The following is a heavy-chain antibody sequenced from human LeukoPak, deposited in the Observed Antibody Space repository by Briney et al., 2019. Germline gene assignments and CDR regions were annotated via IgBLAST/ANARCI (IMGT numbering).Heavy chain of an antibody. J-gene: IGHJ4*02. V-gene: IGHV4-30-2*05. Sequence: SETLSLTCAVSGGSISSGGYSWSWIRQPPGKGLEWIGYIYHSGSTYYNPSLKSRVTISVDTSKNQFSLKLSPVTAADTAVYYCARVRGSDRETVDYWGQGTLVTVSS. CDR1: GGSISSGGYS. D-gene: IGHD3-10*01. CDR2: IYHSGST. CDR3: ARVRGSDRETVDY.